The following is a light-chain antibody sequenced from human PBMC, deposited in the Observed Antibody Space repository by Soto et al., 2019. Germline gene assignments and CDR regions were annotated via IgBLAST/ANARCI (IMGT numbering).Light chain of an antibody. Sequence: EIVLTQSPGTLSLSPGERATLSCRASQSVSSSYLAWYQQKPGQAPRLLICGASSRATCIPDRFSASGSGTDFTLTISRLEPEDFAVYSCQQYDRSPLTFGQGTKVEIK. V-gene: IGKV3-20*01. J-gene: IGKJ1*01. CDR3: QQYDRSPLT. CDR2: GAS. CDR1: QSVSSSY.